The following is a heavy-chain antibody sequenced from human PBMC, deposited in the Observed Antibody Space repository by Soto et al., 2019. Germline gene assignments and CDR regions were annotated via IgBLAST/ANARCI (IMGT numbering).Heavy chain of an antibody. J-gene: IGHJ6*02. CDR2: INSDGSGA. CDR3: ARGLKNYYGMDV. V-gene: IGHV3-74*01. CDR1: GFTFSSYW. Sequence: GGSLRLSCAASGFTFSSYWMHWVRQAPGKGLVWVSRINSDGSGAYYADPVKGRFTISRDNAKDTVYLQMNSLRAEDTALYYCARGLKNYYGMDVWGQGTTVTVSS.